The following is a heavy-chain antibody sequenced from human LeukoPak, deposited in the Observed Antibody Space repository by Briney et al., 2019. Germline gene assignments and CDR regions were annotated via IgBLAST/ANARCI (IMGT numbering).Heavy chain of an antibody. CDR3: ARGVPVFVMDV. D-gene: IGHD2-21*01. J-gene: IGHJ6*02. V-gene: IGHV3-66*01. Sequence: GGSLRLSCAASGFTVSSDYMSWVRQAPGKGLEWVSVIYSGGSTYYADSVKGRFTISRDNSKNTLYLQMNSLRVEDTAVYYCARGVPVFVMDVWGQGTTVTVSS. CDR2: IYSGGST. CDR1: GFTVSSDY.